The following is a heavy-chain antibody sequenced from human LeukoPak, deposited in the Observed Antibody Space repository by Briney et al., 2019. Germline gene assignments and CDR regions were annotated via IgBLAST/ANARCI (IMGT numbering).Heavy chain of an antibody. V-gene: IGHV3-30*02. CDR2: IRYDGSNK. D-gene: IGHD3-9*01. CDR3: AKASQKRYFDLLDI. Sequence: PGGSLRLSCAASGFTFSSYGMHWVRQAPGKGLEWVAFIRYDGSNKYYADSVKGRFTISRDNSKNTLYLQMNGLRAEDTAVYYCAKASQKRYFDLLDIWGQGTMVTVSS. CDR1: GFTFSSYG. J-gene: IGHJ3*02.